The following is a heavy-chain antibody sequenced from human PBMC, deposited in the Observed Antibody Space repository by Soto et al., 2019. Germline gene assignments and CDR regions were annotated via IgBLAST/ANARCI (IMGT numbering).Heavy chain of an antibody. CDR2: IKQDGGEK. V-gene: IGHV3-7*01. Sequence: GGSLRLSCAASGFPFSSYWMSWVRQAPGKGLGRVANIKQDGGEKYSVASVKGRFTISRDNSKNRLYLQISSRRAEDTAVYYCARDTAVDAYDSYYRTDVWCQWSTV. CDR1: GFPFSSYW. J-gene: IGHJ6*02. CDR3: ARDTAVDAYDSYYRTDV. D-gene: IGHD6-19*01.